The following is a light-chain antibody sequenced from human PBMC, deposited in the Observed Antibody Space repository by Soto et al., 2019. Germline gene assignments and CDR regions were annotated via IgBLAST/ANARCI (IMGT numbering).Light chain of an antibody. V-gene: IGKV3-15*01. Sequence: ELVLTQSPATLSVSPGERATLSCRASQGVGSTLAWYQQAPGQAPRLLIYDASTRATGIPARFSGDGSGTDFTLTISSLQPEDFATYYCLQDYNYPFTFGPGTKVDIK. J-gene: IGKJ3*01. CDR3: LQDYNYPFT. CDR2: DAS. CDR1: QGVGST.